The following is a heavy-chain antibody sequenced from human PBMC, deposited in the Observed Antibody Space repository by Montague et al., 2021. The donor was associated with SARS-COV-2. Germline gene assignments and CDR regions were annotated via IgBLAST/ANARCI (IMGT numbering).Heavy chain of an antibody. Sequence: SLSLSWAASGFTFSIYAMHWARQAPGKGLEWVAVISYDGSNKYYADSVKGRFTISRDNSKNTLYLQMNSLRAEDTAVYYCARDWWGGELDDWGQGTMVTVSS. CDR1: GFTFSIYA. V-gene: IGHV3-30*04. CDR3: ARDWWGGELDD. J-gene: IGHJ4*02. D-gene: IGHD3-10*01. CDR2: ISYDGSNK.